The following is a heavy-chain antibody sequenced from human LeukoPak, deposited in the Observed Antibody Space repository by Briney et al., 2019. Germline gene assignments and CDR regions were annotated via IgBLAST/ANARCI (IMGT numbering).Heavy chain of an antibody. J-gene: IGHJ6*03. CDR2: IYPGDSYT. CDR1: GYSFTSYW. D-gene: IGHD6-19*01. Sequence: GESLKISCKGSGYSFTSYWIGWVRQMPGKGLEWMGIIYPGDSYTRYSPSFQGQVTISADKSISTAYLQWSSLKASDTAMYYCARAPYSSGFTGYMDVWGKGTTVTVSS. V-gene: IGHV5-51*01. CDR3: ARAPYSSGFTGYMDV.